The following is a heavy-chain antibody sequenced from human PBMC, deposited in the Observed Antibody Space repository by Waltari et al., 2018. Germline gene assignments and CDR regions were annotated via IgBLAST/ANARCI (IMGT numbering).Heavy chain of an antibody. D-gene: IGHD3-22*01. CDR1: GYSFTSYW. CDR2: IYPGDSDT. Sequence: EVQLVQSGAEVKKPGESLKISCKGSGYSFTSYWLGWVRQMPGKGLEWMGIIYPGDSDTRYSPSFQGQVTISADKSISTAYLQWSSLKASDTAMYYCARPYYDSSGYYYYFDYWGQGTLVTVSS. CDR3: ARPYYDSSGYYYYFDY. J-gene: IGHJ4*02. V-gene: IGHV5-51*01.